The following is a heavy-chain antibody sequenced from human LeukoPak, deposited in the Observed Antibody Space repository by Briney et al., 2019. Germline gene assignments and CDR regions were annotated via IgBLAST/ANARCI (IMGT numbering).Heavy chain of an antibody. CDR1: GASISGYY. Sequence: SETLSLTCTVSGASISGYYWSWIRQPPGKGLEWIGYIHYTGSSNYNPSLKSRVTISVATSKMQLSLKLSSVTAADTAVYYCARLSAIVPVATYYYHSMDVWGKGTTVTVSS. CDR2: IHYTGSS. D-gene: IGHD2-2*01. J-gene: IGHJ6*03. CDR3: ARLSAIVPVATYYYHSMDV. V-gene: IGHV4-59*01.